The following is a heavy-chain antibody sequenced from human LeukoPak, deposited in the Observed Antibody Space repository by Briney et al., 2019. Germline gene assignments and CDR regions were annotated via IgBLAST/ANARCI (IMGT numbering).Heavy chain of an antibody. D-gene: IGHD2-2*01. CDR1: GFTFSSYA. CDR3: AKSLGYCSSTSCYRFDY. J-gene: IGHJ4*02. CDR2: ISGSGGST. Sequence: TGGSLRPSCAASGFTFSSYAMSWVRQAPGKGLEWVSAISGSGGSTYYADSVKGRFTISRDNSKNTLYLQMNSLRAEDTAVYYCAKSLGYCSSTSCYRFDYWGQGTLVTVSS. V-gene: IGHV3-23*01.